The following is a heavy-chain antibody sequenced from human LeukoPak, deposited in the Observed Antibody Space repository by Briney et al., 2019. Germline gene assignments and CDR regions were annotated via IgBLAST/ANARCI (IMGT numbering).Heavy chain of an antibody. CDR1: GFTFSSNT. V-gene: IGHV3-23*01. D-gene: IGHD6-13*01. Sequence: PGGSLRLSCAASGFTFSSNTMSWVRQAPGKGLAWVSAIDSNGVSTFYADFVKGRFTVSRDNSKHTLFLQMNSLRAEDTAVYYCTKRTPEYSSSWCLDYWGRGTLVTVSS. CDR3: TKRTPEYSSSWCLDY. CDR2: IDSNGVST. J-gene: IGHJ4*02.